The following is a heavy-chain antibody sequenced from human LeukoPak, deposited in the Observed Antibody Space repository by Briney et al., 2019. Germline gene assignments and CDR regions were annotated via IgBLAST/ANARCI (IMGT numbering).Heavy chain of an antibody. V-gene: IGHV4-61*02. Sequence: SETLSLTCTVSGGSISSGSYYWSWIRQPAGKGLEWIGRIYTSGSTNYNPSLKSRVTISVDTSKNQFSLKLSSVTAADTAVYYCARARGIATSNRAFDIWGQGTMVTVSS. D-gene: IGHD5-24*01. J-gene: IGHJ3*02. CDR1: GGSISSGSYY. CDR2: IYTSGST. CDR3: ARARGIATSNRAFDI.